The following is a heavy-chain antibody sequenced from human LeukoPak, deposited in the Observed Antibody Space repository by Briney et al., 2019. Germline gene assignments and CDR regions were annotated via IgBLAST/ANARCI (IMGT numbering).Heavy chain of an antibody. CDR3: ARGGHYYGSGSPTLDY. V-gene: IGHV4-31*03. D-gene: IGHD3-10*01. CDR2: IYYSGST. CDR1: GGSISSGGYY. J-gene: IGHJ4*02. Sequence: SQTLSLTCTVSGGSISSGGYYWSWIRQHPGKGLEWIGYIYYSGSTYYNPSLKSRVTLSVDTSKNQFSLKLSSVTAADAAVYYCARGGHYYGSGSPTLDYWGQGTLVTVSS.